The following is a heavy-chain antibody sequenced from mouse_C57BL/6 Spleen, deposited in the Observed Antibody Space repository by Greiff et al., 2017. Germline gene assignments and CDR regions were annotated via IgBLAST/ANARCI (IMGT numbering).Heavy chain of an antibody. CDR3: ARFRFITTVVDAMDY. D-gene: IGHD1-1*01. J-gene: IGHJ4*01. Sequence: QVQLQQPGTELVKPGASVKLSCKASGYTFTSYWMHWVKQRPGQGLEWIGNINPSNGGTNYNEKFNSKATLTVDKSSSTAYMQLSSLTSEDSAVYYCARFRFITTVVDAMDYWGQGTSVTVSS. CDR1: GYTFTSYW. CDR2: INPSNGGT. V-gene: IGHV1-53*01.